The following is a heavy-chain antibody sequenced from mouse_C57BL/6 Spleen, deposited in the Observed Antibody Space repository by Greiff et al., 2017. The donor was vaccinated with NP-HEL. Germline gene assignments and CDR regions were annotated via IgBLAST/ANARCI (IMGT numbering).Heavy chain of an antibody. CDR2: INPSSGYT. CDR3: ARNYYYGSSRYYYAMDY. D-gene: IGHD1-1*01. CDR1: GYTFTSYW. Sequence: QVHVKQSGAELAKPGASVKLSCKASGYTFTSYWMHWVKQRPGQGLEWIGYINPSSGYTKYNQKFKDKATLTADKSSSTAYMQLSSLTYEDSAVYYCARNYYYGSSRYYYAMDYWGQGTSVTVSS. J-gene: IGHJ4*01. V-gene: IGHV1-7*01.